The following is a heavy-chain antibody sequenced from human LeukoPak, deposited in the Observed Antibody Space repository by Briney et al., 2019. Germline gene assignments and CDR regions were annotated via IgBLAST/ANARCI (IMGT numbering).Heavy chain of an antibody. CDR2: ISDSGGRT. V-gene: IGHV3-23*01. D-gene: IGHD3-10*01. CDR1: GITLSNYG. CDR3: AKRGVVIRLVLVGFHKEAYYFDS. J-gene: IGHJ4*02. Sequence: AGGSLRLSCGVSGITLSNYGMSWVRQAPRKGLEWVAGISDSGGRTNYADSVKGRFTISRDSTKNTLYLQMNSLRDEDTAVYFCAKRGVVIRLVLVGFHKEAYYFDSWGQGALVTVSS.